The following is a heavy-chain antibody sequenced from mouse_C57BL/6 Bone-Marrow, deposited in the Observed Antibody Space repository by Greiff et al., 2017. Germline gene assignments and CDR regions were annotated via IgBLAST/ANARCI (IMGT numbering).Heavy chain of an antibody. CDR2: IDPSDSYT. CDR1: GYTFTSYW. D-gene: IGHD2-5*01. Sequence: VQLQQSGAELVKPGASVKLSCKASGYTFTSYWMQWVKQRPGQGLEWIGEIDPSDSYTNYNQKFKGKATLTVDTSSSTAYMQLSSLTSEDSAVYYCVGAYYSNSYAMDYWGQGTSVTVSS. CDR3: VGAYYSNSYAMDY. V-gene: IGHV1-50*01. J-gene: IGHJ4*01.